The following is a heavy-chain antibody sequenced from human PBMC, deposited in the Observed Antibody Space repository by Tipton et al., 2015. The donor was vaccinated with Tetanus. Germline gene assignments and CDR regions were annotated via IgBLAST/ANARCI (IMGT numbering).Heavy chain of an antibody. D-gene: IGHD6-19*01. J-gene: IGHJ4*02. CDR3: ARGYSSGWSPQTDY. Sequence: TLSLTCTVSGGSISSYYWSWIRQPPGKGLEWIGYIYYSGSTNYNPSLKSRVTISVDTSKNQFSLKLSSVTAADTAVYYCARGYSSGWSPQTDYWGQGTLVNVSS. CDR1: GGSISSYY. CDR2: IYYSGST. V-gene: IGHV4-59*01.